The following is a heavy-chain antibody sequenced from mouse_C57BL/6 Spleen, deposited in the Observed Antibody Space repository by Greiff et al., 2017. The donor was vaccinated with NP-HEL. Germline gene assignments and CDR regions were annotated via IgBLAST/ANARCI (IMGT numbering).Heavy chain of an antibody. Sequence: QVQLQQPGAELVRPGSSVKLSCKASGYTFTSYWMHWVKQRPIQGLEWIGNIDPSDSETHYNQKFKDKATLTVDKSSSTAYMQLSSLTSEDSAVYYCAREGRGNGYFDYWGQGTTLTVSS. V-gene: IGHV1-52*01. CDR2: IDPSDSET. J-gene: IGHJ2*01. CDR3: AREGRGNGYFDY. CDR1: GYTFTSYW.